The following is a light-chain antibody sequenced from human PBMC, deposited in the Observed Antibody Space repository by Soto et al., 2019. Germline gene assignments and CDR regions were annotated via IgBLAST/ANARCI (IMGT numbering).Light chain of an antibody. Sequence: DIQMTQSPSSLSASVGDRVTITCRASQTITNYLNWYQQRPGKAPKLLIYAASTLQSGVPSRFSGSGSGTDFTLTISSLRPEDFATYYCQQSYSTPRTFGQGTKLDIK. CDR3: QQSYSTPRT. J-gene: IGKJ2*01. V-gene: IGKV1-39*01. CDR1: QTITNY. CDR2: AAS.